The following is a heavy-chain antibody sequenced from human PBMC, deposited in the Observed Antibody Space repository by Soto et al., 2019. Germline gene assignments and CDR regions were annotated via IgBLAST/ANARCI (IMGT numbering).Heavy chain of an antibody. CDR1: GFTFNNYA. Sequence: PGGSLRLSCAASGFTFNNYAMSWVRQAPGEGLEWVSGITVGGTTYYADSVKGRFTISRDNSKNTVNLQMNSLRAEDTALYYCARGVLGLDYWGPGTLVTVSS. V-gene: IGHV3-23*01. CDR2: ITVGGTT. CDR3: ARGVLGLDY. D-gene: IGHD2-2*01. J-gene: IGHJ4*02.